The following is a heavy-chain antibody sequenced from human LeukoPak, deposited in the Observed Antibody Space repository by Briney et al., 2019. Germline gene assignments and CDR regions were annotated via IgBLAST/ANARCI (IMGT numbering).Heavy chain of an antibody. CDR3: ARDTTLGGYVTDAFDI. Sequence: PGGSLRLSCAASGITISSNHMTWVRQAPGKGLEWVSVIYDGGSTSYADSVKGRFIISRDNSKNTLYLQMNSLRGEDTAVYYCARDTTLGGYVTDAFDIWGQGTLVTVSS. V-gene: IGHV3-66*01. D-gene: IGHD5-12*01. J-gene: IGHJ3*02. CDR2: IYDGGST. CDR1: GITISSNH.